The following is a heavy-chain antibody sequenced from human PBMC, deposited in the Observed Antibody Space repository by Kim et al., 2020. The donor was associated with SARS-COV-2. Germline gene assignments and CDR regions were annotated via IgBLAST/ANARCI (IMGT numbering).Heavy chain of an antibody. Sequence: GGSLRLSCAASGFTFSSYGMHWVRQAPGKGLEWVAVISYDGSNKYYADSVKGRFTISRDNSKNTLYLQMNSLRAEDTAVYYCAKDLLGAGSSSCPTFDYWGQGTLVTVSS. D-gene: IGHD6-6*01. CDR1: GFTFSSYG. J-gene: IGHJ4*02. CDR3: AKDLLGAGSSSCPTFDY. V-gene: IGHV3-30*18. CDR2: ISYDGSNK.